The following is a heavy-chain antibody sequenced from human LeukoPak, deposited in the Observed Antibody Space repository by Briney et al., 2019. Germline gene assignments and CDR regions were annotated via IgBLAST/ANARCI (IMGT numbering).Heavy chain of an antibody. J-gene: IGHJ5*02. CDR3: TTELAGYCSSTSCYLGVDRFDP. V-gene: IGHV3-15*01. D-gene: IGHD2-2*01. CDR2: IRSNPDGGTT. Sequence: GGSLRLSCAASGFTFSNAWMSWVRQVPGKGLEWVGRIRSNPDGGTTDYATPVKGRFTMSRDDSKYTLYLQTNSLRTEDTAVYYCTTELAGYCSSTSCYLGVDRFDPWGQGTLVTVSS. CDR1: GFTFSNAW.